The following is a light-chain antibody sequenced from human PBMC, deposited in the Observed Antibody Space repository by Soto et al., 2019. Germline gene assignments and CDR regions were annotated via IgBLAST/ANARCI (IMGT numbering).Light chain of an antibody. CDR2: AAS. J-gene: IGKJ3*01. Sequence: DIQMTQSPSSLSASVGDRVTITCRASQGISNYLAWYQQKPGKVPKLLIYAASTLQSGVPSRFSGSRAGTDFSLTISSLQPEDVATYYFQKYNSAPFTFGPGTKVDIK. CDR1: QGISNY. CDR3: QKYNSAPFT. V-gene: IGKV1-27*01.